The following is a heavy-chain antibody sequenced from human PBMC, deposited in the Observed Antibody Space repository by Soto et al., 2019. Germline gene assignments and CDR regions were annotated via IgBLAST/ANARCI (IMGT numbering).Heavy chain of an antibody. D-gene: IGHD3-3*01. CDR1: GGSFKSGSYS. V-gene: IGHV4-61*01. CDR2: VYHTGRT. Sequence: QVQLQESGPGLVKPSETLSLTCTVSGGSFKSGSYSWSWIRQPPGKGLEWIGYVYHTGRTSYNPSLKSPVSISIDTSKNQFSLNLDSVTAADTAVYFCARDFAYFDSWGQGTLVTVSS. CDR3: ARDFAYFDS. J-gene: IGHJ4*02.